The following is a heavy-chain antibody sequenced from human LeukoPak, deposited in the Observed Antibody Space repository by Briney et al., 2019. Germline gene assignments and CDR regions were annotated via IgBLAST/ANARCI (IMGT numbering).Heavy chain of an antibody. D-gene: IGHD6-19*01. Sequence: GGSLRLSCAASGFTFSSYAMSWVRQAPGKGLEWVSSISGSGGSTYFADSVKGRFTISRDNAKNTLYLQMNSLRAEDTAVYYCARDWASGRSPFDYWGQGTLVTVSS. V-gene: IGHV3-23*01. J-gene: IGHJ4*02. CDR3: ARDWASGRSPFDY. CDR2: ISGSGGST. CDR1: GFTFSSYA.